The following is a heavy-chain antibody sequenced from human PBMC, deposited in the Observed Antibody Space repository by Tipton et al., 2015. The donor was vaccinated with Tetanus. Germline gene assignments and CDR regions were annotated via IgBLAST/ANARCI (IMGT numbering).Heavy chain of an antibody. D-gene: IGHD5-18*01. Sequence: LRLSCAVYGGSFSAYYWSWIRQSPGKGLEWIGEINHSGSTTYSPSFKSRVTISVDMPKNQFSLKLTSLTVADTAVYYCARGGSYSYGPRGFDLWGRGTLVTVSS. CDR3: ARGGSYSYGPRGFDL. CDR1: GGSFSAYY. J-gene: IGHJ2*01. CDR2: INHSGST. V-gene: IGHV4-34*01.